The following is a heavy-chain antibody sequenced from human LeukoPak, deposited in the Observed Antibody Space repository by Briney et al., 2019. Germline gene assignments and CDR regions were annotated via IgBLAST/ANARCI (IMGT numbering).Heavy chain of an antibody. CDR2: IYHSGST. D-gene: IGHD2-2*01. CDR1: GGSISSSNW. V-gene: IGHV4-4*02. J-gene: IGHJ5*02. CDR3: ARGAGVPKFDP. Sequence: SGPLSLTCAVSGGSISSSNWWSWVRQPPGKGLEWIGEIYHSGSTNYNPSLKSRVTISVDKPKNQFSLKLSSVTAADTAVYYCARGAGVPKFDPWGQGTLVTVSS.